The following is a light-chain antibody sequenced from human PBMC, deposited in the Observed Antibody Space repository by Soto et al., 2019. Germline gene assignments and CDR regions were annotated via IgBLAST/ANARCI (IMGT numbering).Light chain of an antibody. V-gene: IGKV3D-7*01. CDR2: GAS. CDR1: QSVSSSC. CDR3: QHYNSYSEA. Sequence: PGERVTLSCRASQSVSSSCLTWYQQKPGQAPRLLIYGASTRATGIPARFSGSGSGTDFTLTISSLQPEDFAVYYCQHYNSYSEAFGQGTKVELK. J-gene: IGKJ1*01.